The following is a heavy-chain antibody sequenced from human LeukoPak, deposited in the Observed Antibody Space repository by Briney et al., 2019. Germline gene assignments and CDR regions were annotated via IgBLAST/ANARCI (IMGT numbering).Heavy chain of an antibody. CDR2: ISSSGSTI. Sequence: GGSLRLSCAASGFTFSDYYMSWIRQAPGKGLEWVSYISSSGSTIYYADSVKGRFTIPRDNAKNSLYLQMNSLRAEDTAVYYCAREYCSGGSCYLYLFDIWGQGTMVTVSS. CDR1: GFTFSDYY. V-gene: IGHV3-11*01. CDR3: AREYCSGGSCYLYLFDI. J-gene: IGHJ3*02. D-gene: IGHD2-15*01.